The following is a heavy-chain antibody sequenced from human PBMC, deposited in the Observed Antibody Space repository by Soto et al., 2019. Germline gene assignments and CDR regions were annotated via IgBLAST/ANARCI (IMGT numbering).Heavy chain of an antibody. CDR3: ARGESVVGDY. J-gene: IGHJ4*02. CDR1: GATLNTFINYG. D-gene: IGHD2-15*01. V-gene: IGHV1-69*05. Sequence: GASAKVSCKASGATLNTFINYGITWVRQAPGQGLEWMGGIIPVFGTAHYAQKFQDRVTITRDTSASTAYMELSSLRSEDTAVYYCARGESVVGDYWGQGTLVTVSS. CDR2: IIPVFGTA.